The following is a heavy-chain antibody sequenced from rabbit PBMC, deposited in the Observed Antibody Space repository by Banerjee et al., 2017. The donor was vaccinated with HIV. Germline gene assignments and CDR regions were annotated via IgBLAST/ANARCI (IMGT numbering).Heavy chain of an antibody. D-gene: IGHD1-1*01. J-gene: IGHJ3*01. Sequence: QSLEESGGDLVKPEGSLTLTCTASEFSFSSSYCMCWVRQAPGKGLEWIACMHAGSGGSTYYASWAKGRFTISKTSSTTVTLQMTSLTAADTATYFCARSTSGYDIGDLWGQGTLVTVS. CDR1: EFSFSSSYC. V-gene: IGHV1S40*01. CDR2: MHAGSGGST. CDR3: ARSTSGYDIGDL.